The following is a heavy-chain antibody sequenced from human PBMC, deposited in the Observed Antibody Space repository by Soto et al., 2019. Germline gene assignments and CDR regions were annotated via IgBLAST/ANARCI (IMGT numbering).Heavy chain of an antibody. J-gene: IGHJ4*02. CDR1: GYTFTSYY. D-gene: IGHD6-6*01. V-gene: IGHV1-46*04. Sequence: ASVKVSCKASGYTFTSYYMHWVRQAPGQGLEWMGIINPSGGSTSYADSVKGRFTISRDNSKNTLYLQMNNLRVEDTAVYYCATTMAARQDYFNNWGQGTRVTVSS. CDR2: INPSGGST. CDR3: ATTMAARQDYFNN.